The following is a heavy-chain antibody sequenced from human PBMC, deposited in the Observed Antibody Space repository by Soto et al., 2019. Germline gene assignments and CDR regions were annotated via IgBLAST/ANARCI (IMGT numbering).Heavy chain of an antibody. D-gene: IGHD2-2*01. V-gene: IGHV1-2*02. CDR3: ARDTSPVYCNSTSCYSQYYYYYGMDV. J-gene: IGHJ6*02. Sequence: GASVKVSCKASGYTFTGYYMHWVRQAPGQGLEWMGWINPNSGGTNYAQKCQGRVTMTRDTSISTAYMELSRLRSDDTAVYYRARDTSPVYCNSTSCYSQYYYYYGMDVWGQGTTVTVSS. CDR1: GYTFTGYY. CDR2: INPNSGGT.